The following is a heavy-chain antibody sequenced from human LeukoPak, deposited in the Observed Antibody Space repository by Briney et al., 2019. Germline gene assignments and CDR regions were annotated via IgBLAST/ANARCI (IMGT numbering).Heavy chain of an antibody. CDR3: AGSMTTVSYWCFDL. J-gene: IGHJ2*01. CDR1: GFTFSDHY. Sequence: PGGSLRLSCAASGFTFSDHYMDWVRQAPGKGLEWVGRTRNKANSYTTEYAASVKGRFTISRDDSKNSLYLQMNSLKTEDTAVYYCAGSMTTVSYWCFDLWGRGTLVTVSS. D-gene: IGHD4-11*01. CDR2: TRNKANSYTT. V-gene: IGHV3-72*01.